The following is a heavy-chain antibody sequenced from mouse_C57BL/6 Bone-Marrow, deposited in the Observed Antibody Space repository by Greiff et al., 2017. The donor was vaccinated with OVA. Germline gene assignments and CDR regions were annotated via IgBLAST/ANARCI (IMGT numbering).Heavy chain of an antibody. CDR1: GYTFSTYW. Sequence: VKLMESGAELVKPGASVKISCKASGYTFSTYWMNWVKQRPGKGLEWIGQIYPGDGDTNYNGKFKGKATLTADKSSSTAYMQLSSLTSADSAVYFGARGAYWGQGTLVTVSS. V-gene: IGHV1-80*01. CDR3: ARGAY. CDR2: IYPGDGDT. J-gene: IGHJ3*01.